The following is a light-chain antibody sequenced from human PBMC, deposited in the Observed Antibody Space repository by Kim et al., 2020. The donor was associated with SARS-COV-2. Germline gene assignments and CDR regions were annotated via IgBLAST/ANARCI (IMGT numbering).Light chain of an antibody. CDR3: QQRDNWPWT. V-gene: IGKV3-11*01. J-gene: IGKJ1*01. CDR2: DAS. Sequence: EVVLTQSPATLSLSPGERATLSCRASRSISSYLAWYQQKPGQPPRLLIYDASDRATGIPVRFSGSGSETDFTLTISSLEPEDCAVYYCQQRDNWPWTFGQGTKVDIK. CDR1: RSISSY.